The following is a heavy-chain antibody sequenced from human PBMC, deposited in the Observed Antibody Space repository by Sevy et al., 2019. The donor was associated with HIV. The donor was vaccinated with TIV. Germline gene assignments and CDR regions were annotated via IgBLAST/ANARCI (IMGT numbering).Heavy chain of an antibody. J-gene: IGHJ4*02. CDR1: GGSISSYY. CDR3: ARAPVDEVWKFDY. D-gene: IGHD1-1*01. V-gene: IGHV4-59*01. CDR2: IYYSGST. Sequence: SETLSLTCTVSGGSISSYYWSWIRQPPGKGLEWIGYIYYSGSTNYNPSLKSRVTISVDTSKNQFSLKLSSVTAADTAVYYCARAPVDEVWKFDYWGQGTLVTVSS.